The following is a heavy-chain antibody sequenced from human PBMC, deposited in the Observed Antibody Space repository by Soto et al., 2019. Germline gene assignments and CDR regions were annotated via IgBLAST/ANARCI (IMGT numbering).Heavy chain of an antibody. J-gene: IGHJ4*01. D-gene: IGHD3-22*01. Sequence: GGSLRLSCAASGFTLSSYAMSWVRQAPGKGLEWVSGISGSGGSTYYADSVKGRFTISRDNSKNTLYLQLNSLRAEDTAVYYCATSSQIVVVPWVYFDYSAQGLPVTV. V-gene: IGHV3-23*01. CDR3: ATSSQIVVVPWVYFDY. CDR1: GFTLSSYA. CDR2: ISGSGGST.